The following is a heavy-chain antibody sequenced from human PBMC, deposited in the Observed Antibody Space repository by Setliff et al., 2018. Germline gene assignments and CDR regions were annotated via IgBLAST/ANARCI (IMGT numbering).Heavy chain of an antibody. D-gene: IGHD2-15*01. V-gene: IGHV1-69*05. CDR2: TIPMFGTT. CDR3: ARSPALLGIVYLDP. CDR1: GGTFSSYG. Sequence: ASVKVSCKASGGTFSSYGISWVRQAPGQGLEWMGGTIPMFGTTEYAQKFQGRLTIITDESTSTAYMELNSLASEDTAVYYCARSPALLGIVYLDPWGQGTRVTVSS. J-gene: IGHJ5*02.